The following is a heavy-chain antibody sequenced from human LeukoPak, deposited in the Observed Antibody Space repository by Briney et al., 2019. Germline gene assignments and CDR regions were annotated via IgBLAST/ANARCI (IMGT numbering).Heavy chain of an antibody. CDR1: GLTFSSFA. J-gene: IGHJ6*04. CDR3: AKMKGPAQHYHYAMDA. CDR2: IVGSGGST. V-gene: IGHV3-23*01. D-gene: IGHD2-2*01. Sequence: GGSLRLSCAASGLTFSSFAMSWVRQAPGKGPEWLSMIVGSGGSTFYAESVRGRFIISRDNSKNTLYLQMSSLRADDTALYFCAKMKGPAQHYHYAMDAWGKGTTVTVSS.